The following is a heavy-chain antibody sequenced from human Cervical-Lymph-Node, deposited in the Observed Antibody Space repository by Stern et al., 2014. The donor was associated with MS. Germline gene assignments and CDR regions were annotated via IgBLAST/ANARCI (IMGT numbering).Heavy chain of an antibody. Sequence: QVQLVESGGGVVQPGRSLRLSCAASGFTFSSYAMHWVRQAPGKGLEWVAVISYEGSNKYYADSVKGRFTISRDKSKNTLYLQMNSLRAEDTAVYYCARTYYYGSGSQKDYYGMDVWGQGTTVTVSS. J-gene: IGHJ6*02. CDR2: ISYEGSNK. D-gene: IGHD3-10*01. V-gene: IGHV3-30-3*01. CDR1: GFTFSSYA. CDR3: ARTYYYGSGSQKDYYGMDV.